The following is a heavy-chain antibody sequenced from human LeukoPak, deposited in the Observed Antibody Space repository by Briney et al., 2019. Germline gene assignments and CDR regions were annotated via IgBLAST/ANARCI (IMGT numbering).Heavy chain of an antibody. Sequence: GGSLRLSCVVSGFPFSNSWMYWVRQAPGKGLEGVANIKKDGSGISYVDSVKGRFIISSDNAMNSLYLQMNSLRVEDTAVYFCAGGNSIDVWGKGTAVTVSS. CDR2: IKKDGSGI. D-gene: IGHD3-16*01. V-gene: IGHV3-7*03. J-gene: IGHJ6*04. CDR1: GFPFSNSW. CDR3: AGGNSIDV.